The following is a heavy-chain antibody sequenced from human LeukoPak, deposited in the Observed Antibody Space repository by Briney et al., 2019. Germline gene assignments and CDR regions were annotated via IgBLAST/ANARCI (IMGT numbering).Heavy chain of an antibody. J-gene: IGHJ3*02. Sequence: ASVKVSCKASGYTFSDYYMHWVRQAPAQGLEWMGWISPDSVEKNYAQKFQGRATMTRDTSISTAYMELSRLRSDDTAVYYCARKRGVGVDRNAFDIWGQGTMVTVSS. D-gene: IGHD3-3*01. CDR2: ISPDSVEK. CDR3: ARKRGVGVDRNAFDI. V-gene: IGHV1-2*02. CDR1: GYTFSDYY.